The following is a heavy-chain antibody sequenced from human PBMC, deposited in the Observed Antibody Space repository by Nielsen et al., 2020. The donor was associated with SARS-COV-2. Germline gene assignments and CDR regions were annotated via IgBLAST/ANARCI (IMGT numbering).Heavy chain of an antibody. Sequence: GESLKISCAASGFPFSSYEMNWVRQAPGKALEWLSYIGGNGRNIFYADSVKGRFTISRDNSKNTLYLQMNSLRAEDTAVYYCAKRSGYTSGWYGDYWGQGTPVTVSS. V-gene: IGHV3-48*03. CDR1: GFPFSSYE. CDR2: IGGNGRNI. J-gene: IGHJ4*02. D-gene: IGHD6-19*01. CDR3: AKRSGYTSGWYGDY.